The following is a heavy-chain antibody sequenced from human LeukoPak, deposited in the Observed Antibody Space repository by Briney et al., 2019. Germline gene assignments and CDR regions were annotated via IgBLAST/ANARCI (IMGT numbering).Heavy chain of an antibody. V-gene: IGHV1-8*03. CDR3: ARGRLLRFLEWLLSYYFDY. J-gene: IGHJ4*02. CDR2: INPNSGNT. CDR1: GYTFTGYY. D-gene: IGHD3-3*01. Sequence: ASVKVSCKASGYTFTGYYMHWVRQAPGQGLEWMGWINPNSGNTGYAQKFQGRVTITRNTSISTAYMELSSLRSEDTAVYYCARGRLLRFLEWLLSYYFDYWGQGTLVTVSS.